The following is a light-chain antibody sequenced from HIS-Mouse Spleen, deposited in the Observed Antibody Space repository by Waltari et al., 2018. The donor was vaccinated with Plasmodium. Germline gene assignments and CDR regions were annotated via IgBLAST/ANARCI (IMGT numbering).Light chain of an antibody. V-gene: IGLV3-10*01. Sequence: SYEMTQPPSVSVSPGQTARIPCTGDDLPKKYSYWYQQNQGQAPVLVIYEDSKRPSGIPERFSGSSSGTMATLTISGAQVEDEADYYCYSTDSSGNHRVFGGGTKLTVL. J-gene: IGLJ3*02. CDR2: EDS. CDR3: YSTDSSGNHRV. CDR1: DLPKKY.